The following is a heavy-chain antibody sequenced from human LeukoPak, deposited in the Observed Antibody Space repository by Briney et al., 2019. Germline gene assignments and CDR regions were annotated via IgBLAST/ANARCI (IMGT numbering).Heavy chain of an antibody. CDR3: AREEWWFDS. D-gene: IGHD2-8*01. CDR2: IKYDGSEK. J-gene: IGHJ5*01. Sequence: GGSLRLSCAASGFTVSSNYMSWVRQAPGKGLEWVANIKYDGSEKHYVDSVKGRFTISRDNAKNSLYLQMNSPRAEDTAVYYCAREEWWFDSWGQGTLVTVSS. CDR1: GFTVSSNY. V-gene: IGHV3-7*01.